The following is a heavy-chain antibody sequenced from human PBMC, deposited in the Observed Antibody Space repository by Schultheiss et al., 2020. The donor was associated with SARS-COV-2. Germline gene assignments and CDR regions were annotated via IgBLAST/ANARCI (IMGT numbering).Heavy chain of an antibody. CDR2: IYPGDSDT. D-gene: IGHD7-27*01. J-gene: IGHJ6*02. V-gene: IGHV5-51*01. Sequence: GGSLRLSCKGSGYSFTSYWIGWVRQTPGKGLEWMGIIYPGDSDTRYSPSFQGQVTISADKSISTAYLQWSSLKASDTAMYYCARLSTGDHWLVDYYYGMDVWGQGTTVTVSS. CDR1: GYSFTSYW. CDR3: ARLSTGDHWLVDYYYGMDV.